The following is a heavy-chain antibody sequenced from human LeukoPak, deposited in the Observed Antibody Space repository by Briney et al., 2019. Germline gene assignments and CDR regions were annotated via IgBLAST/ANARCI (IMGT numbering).Heavy chain of an antibody. CDR2: IYYSGDT. CDR3: ARDVAGNTFDY. J-gene: IGHJ4*02. CDR1: GASISSGNYY. D-gene: IGHD5-12*01. Sequence: SETLSLTCTVSGASISSGNYYWGWIRQPPGKGLEWLGSIYYSGDTYNNPPLKSRVTISVDTAKSQFSLRLTSMTAADTAVYYCARDVAGNTFDYWGQGTLVAVSS. V-gene: IGHV4-39*07.